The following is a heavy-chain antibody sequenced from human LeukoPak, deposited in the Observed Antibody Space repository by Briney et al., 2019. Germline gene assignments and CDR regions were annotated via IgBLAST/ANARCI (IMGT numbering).Heavy chain of an antibody. V-gene: IGHV4-34*01. D-gene: IGHD6-13*01. J-gene: IGHJ6*03. CDR2: INHSGST. CDR1: GGSFSGYY. CDR3: ARGPSAGSWSYYYMDV. Sequence: SETLSLTCAVYGGSFSGYYWSWIRQPPGKGLEWIGEINHSGSTNYNPSLKSRVTISVDTSKNQFSLRLNSVTAADTAVYYCARGPSAGSWSYYYMDVWGKGTTVTVSS.